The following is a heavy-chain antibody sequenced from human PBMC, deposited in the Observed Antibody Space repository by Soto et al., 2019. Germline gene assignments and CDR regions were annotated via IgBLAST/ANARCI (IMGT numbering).Heavy chain of an antibody. CDR2: IKQDGSEK. Sequence: EVQLVESGGGLVQPGGSLRLSCAASGFTFSSYWMSWVRQAPGKGLEWVANIKQDGSEKYYVDSVKGRFTISRDNAKNTVHLQMISLRAEDAAVYYCARDSPHPPYYEFWSGYYTYYYYMDVWGKGTTVTVSS. V-gene: IGHV3-7*01. J-gene: IGHJ6*03. CDR1: GFTFSSYW. D-gene: IGHD3-3*01. CDR3: ARDSPHPPYYEFWSGYYTYYYYMDV.